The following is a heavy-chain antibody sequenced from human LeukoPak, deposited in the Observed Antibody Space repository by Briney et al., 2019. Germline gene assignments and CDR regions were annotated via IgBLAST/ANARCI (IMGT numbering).Heavy chain of an antibody. J-gene: IGHJ6*03. D-gene: IGHD1-1*01. Sequence: ASVKVSCKASGYTFTSYHMHWVRQAPGQGLEWMGIINPSGGTTNYAQKFRGRVTMTRDMSTSTVYMELSSLRSEDTAVYYCARDRLLEDRDYHYYYYMDVWGIGTTVTVSS. CDR3: ARDRLLEDRDYHYYYYMDV. V-gene: IGHV1-46*01. CDR2: INPSGGTT. CDR1: GYTFTSYH.